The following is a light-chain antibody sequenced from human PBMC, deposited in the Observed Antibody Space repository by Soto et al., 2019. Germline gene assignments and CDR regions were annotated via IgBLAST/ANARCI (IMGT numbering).Light chain of an antibody. Sequence: LTQSTGPLSLSPRERAPPSSSASQSVSSSYLAWYQQKPGQAPRLLIYVASNRATGIPDRFSGSGSGTDFTLTISRLEPEDFAVYYCQQYVSSGTFGQGTKG. CDR3: QQYVSSGT. J-gene: IGKJ1*01. CDR1: QSVSSSY. V-gene: IGKV3-20*01. CDR2: VAS.